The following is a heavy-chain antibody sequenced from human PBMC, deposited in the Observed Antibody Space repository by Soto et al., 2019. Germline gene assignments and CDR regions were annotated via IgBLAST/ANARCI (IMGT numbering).Heavy chain of an antibody. D-gene: IGHD6-13*01. CDR3: ARGVGAGGTPGTVICAFDI. V-gene: IGHV1-2*02. CDR2: INPNSDGT. Sequence: QVQVVQSGAEVKKPGASVKVSCKASGYTFSGYYMHWVRQAPGQGLEWMGWINPNSDGTTFAQKLQGRVTMSMATSISTAYMDLISLASDEPAVYYCARGVGAGGTPGTVICAFDIWVLGTTVTVS. J-gene: IGHJ3*02. CDR1: GYTFSGYY.